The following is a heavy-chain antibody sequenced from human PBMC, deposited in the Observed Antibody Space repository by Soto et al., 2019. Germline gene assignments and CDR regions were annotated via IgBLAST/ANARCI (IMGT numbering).Heavy chain of an antibody. CDR2: INDDGTTT. V-gene: IGHV3-74*01. CDR1: GFTFSNYW. Sequence: EMQLVESGGGVVQPGGSLRLSCAASGFTFSNYWMHWVRQAPGKGLVWVSHINDDGTTTTYADSVKGRFTISRDNAKNTLYLQMDTLRAEDTAVYYCARGGCTGYHLDYWGQGSLVTVSS. J-gene: IGHJ4*02. CDR3: ARGGCTGYHLDY. D-gene: IGHD5-12*01.